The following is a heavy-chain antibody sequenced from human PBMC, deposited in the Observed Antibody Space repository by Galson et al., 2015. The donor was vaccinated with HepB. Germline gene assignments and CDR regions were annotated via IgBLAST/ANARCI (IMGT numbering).Heavy chain of an antibody. J-gene: IGHJ4*03. V-gene: IGHV3-9*01. CDR2: LNRDSAAV. CDR1: GFTFKDHA. Sequence: SLRLSCAASGFTFKDHAMHWVRHSPGKGLEWVSGLNRDSAAVAYADSVEGRFTISRDNAKNSLYLEMSSLRPEDTALYYCVRASPPGVAVTVGTYSFDRWGHRTLVTVSS. D-gene: IGHD2-21*02. CDR3: VRASPPGVAVTVGTYSFDR.